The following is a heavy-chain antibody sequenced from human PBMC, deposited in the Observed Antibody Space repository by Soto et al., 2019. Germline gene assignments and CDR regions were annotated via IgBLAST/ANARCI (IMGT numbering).Heavy chain of an antibody. CDR2: IYYSGLT. CDR3: AYLRGFTGYPGD. D-gene: IGHD3-16*01. CDR1: GGSMSSEGYY. Sequence: SETLSLTCSVSGGSMSSEGYYWSCIRQHPGKGLEWIGYIYYSGLTDYNPSLKSRLTISVDKSKNEFYPKMRSVTAAHTAVYYCAYLRGFTGYPGDWGQVTLVTVSS. J-gene: IGHJ4*02. V-gene: IGHV4-31*03.